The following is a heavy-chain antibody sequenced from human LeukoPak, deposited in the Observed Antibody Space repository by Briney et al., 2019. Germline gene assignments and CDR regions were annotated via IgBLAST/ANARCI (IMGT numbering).Heavy chain of an antibody. V-gene: IGHV5-51*01. D-gene: IGHD1-26*01. CDR1: GYSFINYW. CDR2: IYPGDSET. J-gene: IGHJ4*02. Sequence: GESLKISCKASGYSFINYWIAWVRQMPGKGLEWMGIIYPGDSETDYSPSFQGQVTISADKSISTAYLQWSSLKASDTAMYYCARRRDSGTYLSIDYWGQGTLVTVSS. CDR3: ARRRDSGTYLSIDY.